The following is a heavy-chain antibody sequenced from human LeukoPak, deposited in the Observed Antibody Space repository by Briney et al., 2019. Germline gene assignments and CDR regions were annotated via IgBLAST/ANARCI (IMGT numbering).Heavy chain of an antibody. J-gene: IGHJ5*02. CDR2: IYTTGST. CDR3: ANGTNWFDP. D-gene: IGHD1-14*01. Sequence: SETLSLTCTVSGASINSDNYYWGWIRQPAGKGLEWIGRIYTTGSTNYNPSLNSRVSISVDTSKNQFSLKLSSVTAADTAVYYCANGTNWFDPWGQGTLVTVSS. V-gene: IGHV4-61*02. CDR1: GASINSDNYY.